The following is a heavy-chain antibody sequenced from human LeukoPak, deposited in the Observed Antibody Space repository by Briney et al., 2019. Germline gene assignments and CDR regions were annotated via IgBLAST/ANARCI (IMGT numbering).Heavy chain of an antibody. V-gene: IGHV6-1*01. CDR3: AKEKKRPIAGAGTPALSAFYI. CDR1: GDSVSSNSAA. D-gene: IGHD6-19*01. Sequence: SQTLSLTCAISGDSVSSNSAAWNWIRQSPSRGLEWLGRTCYRSKWYNDYAVSVKSRITINPDTSKNQFSLQLNSVTPEDTAVYFLAKEKKRPIAGAGTPALSAFYIWGQGKMVTVSS. J-gene: IGHJ3*02. CDR2: TCYRSKWYN.